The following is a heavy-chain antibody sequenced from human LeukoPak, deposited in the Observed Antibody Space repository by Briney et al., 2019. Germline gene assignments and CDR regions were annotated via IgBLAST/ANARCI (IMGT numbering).Heavy chain of an antibody. Sequence: SETLSLTCTVSGGSISTYYWSWIRQPPGKGLEWIGYIYYSGTTKYNPSLKSRVTISVDTSKNQFSLKLSSVTAADTAVYYCASGQQLAYYYYYMDVWGKGTTVAVSS. CDR1: GGSISTYY. CDR2: IYYSGTT. V-gene: IGHV4-59*01. CDR3: ASGQQLAYYYYYMDV. J-gene: IGHJ6*03. D-gene: IGHD6-13*01.